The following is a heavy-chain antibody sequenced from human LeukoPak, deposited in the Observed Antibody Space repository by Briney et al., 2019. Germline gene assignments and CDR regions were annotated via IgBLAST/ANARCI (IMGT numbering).Heavy chain of an antibody. Sequence: SVKVSCKASGGTFSSYAISWVRQAPGQGLEWMGGIIPIFGTANYAQKFQGRVTITADESTSTAYMELSSLRSEDTAVYYCARSYCSGGSCQPYGMDVWGRGTTVTVSS. CDR1: GGTFSSYA. D-gene: IGHD2-15*01. CDR3: ARSYCSGGSCQPYGMDV. CDR2: IIPIFGTA. V-gene: IGHV1-69*13. J-gene: IGHJ6*02.